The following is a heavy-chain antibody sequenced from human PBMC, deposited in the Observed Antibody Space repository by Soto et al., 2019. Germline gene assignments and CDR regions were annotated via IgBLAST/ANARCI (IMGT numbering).Heavy chain of an antibody. CDR3: EIWSHWNPISYRGLEV. D-gene: IGHD1-1*01. CDR2: IVPLHNTS. CDR1: GGAFTDYS. V-gene: IGHV1-69*01. Sequence: QVHLLQSGTEVKKPGSSLKVSCKVSGGAFTDYSLNWVRHAPGQGLEWLGGIVPLHNTSNYAQKFLGRGEITAGLSSTTVYMYLRGLTSDHTATYYYEIWSHWNPISYRGLEVWGQGTTVIVSS. J-gene: IGHJ6*01.